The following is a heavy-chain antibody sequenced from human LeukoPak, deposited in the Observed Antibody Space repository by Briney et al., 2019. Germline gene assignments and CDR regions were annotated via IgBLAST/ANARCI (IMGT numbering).Heavy chain of an antibody. D-gene: IGHD6-19*01. CDR1: GFTFSSYA. V-gene: IGHV3-23*01. J-gene: IGHJ4*02. Sequence: GGSLSLSCAASGFTFSSYAMRWVRQAPGKGLEWVSTISGSGGSTYYADSVKGRFTISRDNSKNTLYLLMNSLRAEDTAVYYCARGSLGTIAVAGTLDYWGQGILVTVSS. CDR2: ISGSGGST. CDR3: ARGSLGTIAVAGTLDY.